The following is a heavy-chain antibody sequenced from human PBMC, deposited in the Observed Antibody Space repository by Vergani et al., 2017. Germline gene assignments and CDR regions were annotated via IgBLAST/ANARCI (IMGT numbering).Heavy chain of an antibody. V-gene: IGHV3-30*18. CDR1: GFTFSSYG. CDR2: ISHDGSNK. CDR3: AKDLDFDL. Sequence: VQLLESGGGLVQPGRSLRLSCAASGFTFSSYGMHWVREAPGKGLEWVAVISHDGSNKYFADSVKGRFTISRDNSTNTLYLQMNSLRAEDTAVYYCAKDLDFDLWGRGTLVTVSS. J-gene: IGHJ2*01.